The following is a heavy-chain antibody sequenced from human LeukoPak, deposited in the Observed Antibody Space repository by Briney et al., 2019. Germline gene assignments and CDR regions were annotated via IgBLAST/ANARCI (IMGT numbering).Heavy chain of an antibody. CDR2: IYYSGRT. D-gene: IGHD6-25*01. CDR1: GGSISSSSFY. V-gene: IGHV4-39*01. CDR3: ARRDLSSGYTTGWTDY. J-gene: IGHJ4*02. Sequence: PSETLSLTCTVSGGSISSSSFYWGWIRQPPGKGLEWIGSIYYSGRTYYNPPLKSRVTISVDTSKNQFSLKLSSVTAADTAVYYWARRDLSSGYTTGWTDYWGQGTLVTVSS.